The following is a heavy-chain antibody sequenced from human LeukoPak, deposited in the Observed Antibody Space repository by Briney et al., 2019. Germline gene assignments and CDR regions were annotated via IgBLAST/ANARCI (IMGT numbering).Heavy chain of an antibody. CDR2: INHSGST. Sequence: SETLSLTCAVYGGSFSGYYWSWIHQPPGKGLEWIGEINHSGSTNYNPSLKSRVTISVDTSKNQFSLKLSSVTAADTAVYYCARVGIFGVVIPYYYYAMDVWGQGTTVTVSS. J-gene: IGHJ6*02. D-gene: IGHD3-3*01. V-gene: IGHV4-34*01. CDR3: ARVGIFGVVIPYYYYAMDV. CDR1: GGSFSGYY.